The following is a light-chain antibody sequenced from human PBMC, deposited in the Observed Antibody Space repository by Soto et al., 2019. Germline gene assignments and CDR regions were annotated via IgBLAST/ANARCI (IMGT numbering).Light chain of an antibody. Sequence: IQMTQSQSSLSASVGDRVTITCRASQRISTYLNWYQQKPGKAPKLLIYGASTLQGGVPSRFSGSGSGTDFTLTISSLQPDDFATYSCQQSYTTSITFGQGTRLEIK. CDR2: GAS. CDR1: QRISTY. V-gene: IGKV1-39*01. CDR3: QQSYTTSIT. J-gene: IGKJ5*01.